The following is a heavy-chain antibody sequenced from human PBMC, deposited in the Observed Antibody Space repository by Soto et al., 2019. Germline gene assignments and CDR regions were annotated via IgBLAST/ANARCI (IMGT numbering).Heavy chain of an antibody. CDR2: IFHSGST. CDR1: GGSIRSNNW. D-gene: IGHD1-26*01. V-gene: IGHV4-4*02. CDR3: ARVYSGSYSDY. J-gene: IGHJ4*02. Sequence: QVQLQESGPGLVKPSGTLSLTCAVSGGSIRSNNWWSWVRQLPGKGLEWIGEIFHSGSTNYNPSLKTRVTISEDKSKNQFSLKLSSVTAADTAVYYCARVYSGSYSDYWGQGTLVTVSS.